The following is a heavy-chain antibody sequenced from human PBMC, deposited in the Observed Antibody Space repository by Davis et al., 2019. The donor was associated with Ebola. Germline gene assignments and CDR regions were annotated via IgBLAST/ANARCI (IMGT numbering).Heavy chain of an antibody. CDR2: IVVGSGNT. CDR3: AASAGTVGKFDY. J-gene: IGHJ4*01. V-gene: IGHV1-58*01. D-gene: IGHD1-14*01. Sequence: SVKVSCKASGFTFTSYALQWVRQARGQRVEWIGWIVVGSGNTNYAQKFQGRVNITRDMSTSTSYLDLTNLRSEDTAVYYCAASAGTVGKFDYWGQGTLVTVSS. CDR1: GFTFTSYA.